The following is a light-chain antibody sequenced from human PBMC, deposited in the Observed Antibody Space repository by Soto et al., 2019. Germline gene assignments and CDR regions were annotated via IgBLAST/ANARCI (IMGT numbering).Light chain of an antibody. Sequence: QSVLTQPASVSGSPGQSITVSCTGSSSDFGDDKYVSWYQHHPGKAPKLLIFEGSKRPSGVSNRFSGSKSGNTASLTISGLQAEDEADYHCCSYGGFSTVVIFGGGTQLTVL. V-gene: IGLV2-23*03. J-gene: IGLJ2*01. CDR2: EGS. CDR1: SSDFGDDKY. CDR3: CSYGGFSTVVI.